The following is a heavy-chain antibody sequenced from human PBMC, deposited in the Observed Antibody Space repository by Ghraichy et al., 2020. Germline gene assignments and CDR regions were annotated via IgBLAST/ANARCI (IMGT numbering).Heavy chain of an antibody. J-gene: IGHJ5*02. CDR3: TTDKRYP. CDR2: IKSKTDGGTT. Sequence: GGSLRLSCAASGFTFSNAWMSWVRQAPGKGLEWVGHIKSKTDGGTTDYAAPVKGRFTISRDDSKNTLYLQMNSLKTEDTAVYYCTTDKRYPWGQGTLVTVSS. CDR1: GFTFSNAW. V-gene: IGHV3-15*01.